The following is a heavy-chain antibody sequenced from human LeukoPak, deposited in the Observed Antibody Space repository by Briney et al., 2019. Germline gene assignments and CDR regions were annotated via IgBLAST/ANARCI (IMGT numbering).Heavy chain of an antibody. J-gene: IGHJ4*02. CDR3: ANAKTLGSEQRPYYFDY. CDR2: ITGSGGAT. V-gene: IGHV3-23*01. Sequence: PPGGSLRLSCAASGFTFSTYAVNWVRQAPGKGLEWVSAITGSGGATYYADSVKGRFTISRDNSKNTLYLQMNSLRAEDTAVYYCANAKTLGSEQRPYYFDYWGQGTLVTVSS. D-gene: IGHD1/OR15-1a*01. CDR1: GFTFSTYA.